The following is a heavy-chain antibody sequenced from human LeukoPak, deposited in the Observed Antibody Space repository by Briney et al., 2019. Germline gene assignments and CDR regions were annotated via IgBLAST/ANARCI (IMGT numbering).Heavy chain of an antibody. Sequence: SETLSLTCTVSGGSISSGGYYWRWIRQHPGKGLEWIGYIYYSGSTYYNPSLKSRVTTSVDTSKNQFSLKLSSVTAADTAVYYCARGHYGDYVEAAFDYWGQGTLVTVSS. D-gene: IGHD4-17*01. J-gene: IGHJ4*02. V-gene: IGHV4-31*03. CDR2: IYYSGST. CDR3: ARGHYGDYVEAAFDY. CDR1: GGSISSGGYY.